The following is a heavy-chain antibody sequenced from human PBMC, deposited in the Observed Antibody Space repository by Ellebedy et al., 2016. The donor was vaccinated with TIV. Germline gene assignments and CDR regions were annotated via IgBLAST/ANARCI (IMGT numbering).Heavy chain of an antibody. Sequence: GASLKISCATSGCTFRAYWMAWVRQAPGKGLEWVSGIYGGGGTTYYADYVKGRFTISRDNSKNTLYLQMNSLRAEDTAIYYCAKDQVGGDGRWVFDIWGQGTMVTVSS. CDR2: IYGGGGTT. CDR3: AKDQVGGDGRWVFDI. J-gene: IGHJ3*02. D-gene: IGHD3-16*01. V-gene: IGHV3-23*01. CDR1: GCTFRAYW.